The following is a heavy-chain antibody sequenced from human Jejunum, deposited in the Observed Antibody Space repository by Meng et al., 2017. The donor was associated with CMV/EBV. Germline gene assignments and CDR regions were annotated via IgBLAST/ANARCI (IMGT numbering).Heavy chain of an antibody. D-gene: IGHD5-12*01. CDR3: AGGAVWLVYEY. V-gene: IGHV3-53*01. CDR2: IYNGDNT. Sequence: EAMLVESGGGLVRAGGSLRLPLAASAFTVSSNYMNWVRQAPGKGLEWVSVIYNGDNTNYAESVRGRFTISRDNSKNTLYLQMNSLRAEDTAVYYCAGGAVWLVYEYWGQGTLVTVSS. CDR1: AFTVSSNY. J-gene: IGHJ4*02.